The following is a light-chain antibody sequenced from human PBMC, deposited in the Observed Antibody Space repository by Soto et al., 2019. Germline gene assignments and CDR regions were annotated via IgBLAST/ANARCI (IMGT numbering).Light chain of an antibody. V-gene: IGLV2-14*01. CDR3: SSWTSSTTQV. CDR2: EVN. CDR1: SSDVGGYNF. Sequence: QSALTQPASVSGSPGQSITISCTGTSSDVGGYNFVSWYQQHPGKAPKLMIYEVNNRPSGFSNRFSGSKSGNTASLTISGLQADDEADYYCSSWTSSTTQVLGGGTQLTVL. J-gene: IGLJ7*01.